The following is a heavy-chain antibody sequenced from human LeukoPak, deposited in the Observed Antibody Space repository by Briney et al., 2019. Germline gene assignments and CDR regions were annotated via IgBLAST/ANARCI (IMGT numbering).Heavy chain of an antibody. CDR3: AKQRDWNDGAFDI. CDR1: GYSFTSYW. D-gene: IGHD1-1*01. CDR2: IYPGDSDK. Sequence: GESLKISCKGSGYSFTSYWIGWVRQMPGKGLEWMGIIYPGDSDKRYSPSFQGQVTISADKSISTAYLQWSSLKASDTAMYYCAKQRDWNDGAFDIWGQGTMVTVSS. J-gene: IGHJ3*02. V-gene: IGHV5-51*01.